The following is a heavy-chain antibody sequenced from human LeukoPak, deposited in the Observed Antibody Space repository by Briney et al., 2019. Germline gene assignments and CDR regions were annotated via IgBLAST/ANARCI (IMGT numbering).Heavy chain of an antibody. CDR2: LKLYDGSI. V-gene: IGHV1-46*01. D-gene: IGHD4/OR15-4a*01. CDR1: GYSFIRYH. J-gene: IGHJ4*02. Sequence: ASVKVSCKASGYSFIRYHIHWVRQAPGQGLEWMGVLKLYDGSISHAQKFQGRVTMTRDTSTSTVYMELSSLRSEDTAVYYCARELHGGLWDYWGQGTLVTVSS. CDR3: ARELHGGLWDY.